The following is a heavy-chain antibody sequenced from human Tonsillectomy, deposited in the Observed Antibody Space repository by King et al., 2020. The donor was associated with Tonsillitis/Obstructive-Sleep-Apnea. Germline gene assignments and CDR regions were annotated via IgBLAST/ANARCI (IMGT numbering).Heavy chain of an antibody. CDR3: ATGGGSL. CDR1: GFIFSNYA. V-gene: IGHV3-48*02. CDR2: IGTSTTSI. Sequence: VQLVESGGGLVQPGASLRLSCAASGFIFSNYAMSWVRQAPRMGLQWISYIGTSTTSINYADSVKGRFTISRDNAKNSVYLQMNSLRDEDSAVYYCATGGGSLCGQGTMVIVSS. J-gene: IGHJ4*02. D-gene: IGHD3-16*01.